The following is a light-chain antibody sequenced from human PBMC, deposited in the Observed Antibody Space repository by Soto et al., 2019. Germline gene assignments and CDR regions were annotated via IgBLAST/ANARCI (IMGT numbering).Light chain of an antibody. CDR1: SSDVGYYNC. J-gene: IGLJ1*01. Sequence: QSVLTQPASVSGSPGQSITISCTGTSSDVGYYNCVSWYRHHPGKAPRLMIYEVNNRPSGVSNRFSGSKSGNTASLTISGLQAEDEADYYCSSCTSSSTLLYVFGTGTKLTVL. CDR2: EVN. V-gene: IGLV2-14*01. CDR3: SSCTSSSTLLYV.